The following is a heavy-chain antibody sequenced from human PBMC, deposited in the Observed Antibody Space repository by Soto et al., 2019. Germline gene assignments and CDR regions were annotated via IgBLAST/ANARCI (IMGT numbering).Heavy chain of an antibody. D-gene: IGHD3-22*01. V-gene: IGHV1-8*01. Sequence: ASVKVSCTASGYTFTSYDINWVRQATGQRLEWMGWMNPNNGNTGYAQKFQGRVTITRDTSVSTAYMDMNGLRAEDTAVYYCARARLVVEGRFDYWGQGTLVTVSS. J-gene: IGHJ4*02. CDR3: ARARLVVEGRFDY. CDR2: MNPNNGNT. CDR1: GYTFTSYD.